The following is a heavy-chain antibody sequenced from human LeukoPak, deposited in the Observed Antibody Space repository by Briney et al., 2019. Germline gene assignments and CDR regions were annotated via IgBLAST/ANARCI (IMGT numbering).Heavy chain of an antibody. Sequence: SVKVSCKASGGTFTSYAISWVRQAPGQGLEWMGGIIPIFGTANYAQKFQGRVTITADESTSTAYMELSSLRSEDTAVYYCARVAPPGYSYGFVYYFDYWGQGTLVTVSS. V-gene: IGHV1-69*13. CDR3: ARVAPPGYSYGFVYYFDY. D-gene: IGHD5-18*01. CDR2: IIPIFGTA. J-gene: IGHJ4*02. CDR1: GGTFTSYA.